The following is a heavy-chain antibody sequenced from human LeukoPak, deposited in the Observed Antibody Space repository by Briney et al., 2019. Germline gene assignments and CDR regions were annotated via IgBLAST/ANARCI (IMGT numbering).Heavy chain of an antibody. CDR3: VAGTGYSDFDY. CDR1: GFTFSNAW. J-gene: IGHJ4*02. D-gene: IGHD3-9*01. CDR2: IKSKTDGGTI. V-gene: IGHV3-15*01. Sequence: GGSLRLSCAAPGFTFSNAWMSWVRQAPGEGLEWIGRIKSKTDGGTIDYAAPVKGRFTISRDDSKNTLNLQMNSLKTEDTAVYYCVAGTGYSDFDYWGQGTLVTVSS.